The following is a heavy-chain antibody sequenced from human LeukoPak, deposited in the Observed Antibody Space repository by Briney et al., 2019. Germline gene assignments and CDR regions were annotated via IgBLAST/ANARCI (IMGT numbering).Heavy chain of an antibody. D-gene: IGHD3-22*01. Sequence: GGSLRLSCAASGFTFSSYAMSWVRPAPGKGLEWVSAISGSGGSTYYADSVKGRFTIPRDNSKNTLYLQMNSLRAEDTAVYYCAKPEITYYYDSSGYSFDYWGQGTLVTVSS. J-gene: IGHJ4*02. CDR2: ISGSGGST. V-gene: IGHV3-23*01. CDR3: AKPEITYYYDSSGYSFDY. CDR1: GFTFSSYA.